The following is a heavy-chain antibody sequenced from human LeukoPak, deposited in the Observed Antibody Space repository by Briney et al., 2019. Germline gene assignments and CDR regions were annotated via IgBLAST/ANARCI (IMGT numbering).Heavy chain of an antibody. CDR2: ISPHNGNT. V-gene: IGHV1-18*01. CDR1: GGTFSSYA. Sequence: ASVKVSCKASGGTFSSYAISWVRQAPGQGLEWLGRISPHNGNTNYAQTLQGRVTVTTDTSTETVYMELRSLRSDDTAVYYCARDAGPILHPFDYWGQGTLVTVSS. J-gene: IGHJ4*02. CDR3: ARDAGPILHPFDY. D-gene: IGHD3-3*02.